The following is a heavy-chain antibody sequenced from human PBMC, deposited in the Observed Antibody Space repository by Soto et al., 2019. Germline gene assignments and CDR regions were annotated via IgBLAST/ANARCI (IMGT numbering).Heavy chain of an antibody. V-gene: IGHV3-9*01. Sequence: EVQLVESGGGLVQPGRSLRLSCAASGFTFDDHAMHWVRQAPGKGLEWVSASSWNSGSIGYADSVKGRVTISRDDAKNSLYLQMHSLRAEDTARYYCAKGGLLMPTPQYFDYWGQGTLVTVSS. CDR1: GFTFDDHA. J-gene: IGHJ4*02. D-gene: IGHD3-16*01. CDR3: AKGGLLMPTPQYFDY. CDR2: SSWNSGSI.